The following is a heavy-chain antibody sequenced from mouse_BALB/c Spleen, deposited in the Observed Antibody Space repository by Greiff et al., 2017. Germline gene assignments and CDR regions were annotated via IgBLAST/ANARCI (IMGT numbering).Heavy chain of an antibody. CDR2: IDPANGNT. J-gene: IGHJ4*01. D-gene: IGHD1-1*01. CDR3: ARDYGSSMDY. V-gene: IGHV14-3*02. Sequence: EVQLQQSGAELVKPGASVKLSCTASGFNFTDTYMHWVKQRPEQGLEWIGRIDPANGNTKYDPKFQGKATITADTSSNTAYLQLSSLTSEDTAVYYCARDYGSSMDYWGQGTSVTVSS. CDR1: GFNFTDTY.